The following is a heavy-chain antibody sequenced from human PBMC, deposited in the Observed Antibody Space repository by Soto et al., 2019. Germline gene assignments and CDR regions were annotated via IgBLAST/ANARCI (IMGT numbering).Heavy chain of an antibody. CDR2: INDSGST. D-gene: IGHD2-8*02. V-gene: IGHV4-34*01. CDR1: GGSLSNSH. CDR3: SRSLVA. Sequence: QVQLQQWGAGLLKPSETLSLTCAVYGGSLSNSHWSWIRQPPGKGLEWIGEINDSGSTNYNPSLKSRVPISIDTSKNQFSLKLNSLTAADTAVYYCSRSLVAWGQGTLVTVSS. J-gene: IGHJ5*02.